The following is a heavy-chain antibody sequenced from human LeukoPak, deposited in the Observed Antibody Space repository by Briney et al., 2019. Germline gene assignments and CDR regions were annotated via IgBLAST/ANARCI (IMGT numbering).Heavy chain of an antibody. CDR1: GYTFTSYG. D-gene: IGHD1-1*01. J-gene: IGHJ6*02. V-gene: IGHV1-8*01. Sequence: ASVKVSCKASGYTFTSYGISWGRQATGQGLEWMGWMNPNSGNTGYAQKFQGRVTMTRNTSISTAFMELSRLRSEDTAVYYCARSITNYYYYGMDVWGQGTTVTVSS. CDR3: ARSITNYYYYGMDV. CDR2: MNPNSGNT.